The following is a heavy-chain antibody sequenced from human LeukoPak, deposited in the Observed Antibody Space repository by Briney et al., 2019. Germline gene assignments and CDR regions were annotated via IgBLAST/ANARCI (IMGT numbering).Heavy chain of an antibody. CDR3: ARDLSSSTSRTGWFDP. D-gene: IGHD2-2*01. J-gene: IGHJ5*02. V-gene: IGHV4-4*07. Sequence: SETLSLTCTVSGGSISSYYWSWIRQPAGKGLEWIGRIYTSGSTNYNPSLKSRVTMSVDTSKNQFSLKLSSVTAADTAVYYCARDLSSSTSRTGWFDPWGQGTLVTVSS. CDR1: GGSISSYY. CDR2: IYTSGST.